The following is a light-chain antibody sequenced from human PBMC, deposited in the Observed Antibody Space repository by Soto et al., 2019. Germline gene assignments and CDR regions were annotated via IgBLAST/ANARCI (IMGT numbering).Light chain of an antibody. J-gene: IGKJ4*01. CDR3: QHQGT. Sequence: IVLTQSPGTLSLSPGERATLSCRASQSVGRRYLAWYQQKPGQAPRLLIYDTSDRASDIPDRFSGSGSGTDFTLTISRLVPEDFAVSYCQHQGTFGGGTKVEIK. V-gene: IGKV3-20*01. CDR1: QSVGRRY. CDR2: DTS.